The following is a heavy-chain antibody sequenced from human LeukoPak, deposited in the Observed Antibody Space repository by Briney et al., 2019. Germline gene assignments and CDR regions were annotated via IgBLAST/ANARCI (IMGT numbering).Heavy chain of an antibody. V-gene: IGHV4-61*10. CDR2: VYYSGST. CDR3: AKDRGSGWYGVDY. J-gene: IGHJ4*02. Sequence: KASETLSLTCTVSNGSISSDTYFWSWIRQPAGKGLEWIGYVYYSGSTNYNPSLKSRVTISIDTSKNQFSLKLSSVTTADTAVYYCAKDRGSGWYGVDYWGQGTLVTVSS. D-gene: IGHD6-19*01. CDR1: NGSISSDTYF.